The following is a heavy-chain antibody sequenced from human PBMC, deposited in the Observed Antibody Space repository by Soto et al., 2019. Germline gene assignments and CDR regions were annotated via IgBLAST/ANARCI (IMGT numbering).Heavy chain of an antibody. CDR1: GGSISSYY. CDR3: ARVDYDSALDGYYYGMDV. D-gene: IGHD3-22*01. CDR2: IYYSGST. J-gene: IGHJ6*02. Sequence: SETLSLTCTVSGGSISSYYWSWIRQPPGKGLEWIGYIYYSGSTNYNPSLKSRVTISVDTSKNQFSLKLSSVTAADTAAYYCARVDYDSALDGYYYGMDVWGQGTTVTVSS. V-gene: IGHV4-59*01.